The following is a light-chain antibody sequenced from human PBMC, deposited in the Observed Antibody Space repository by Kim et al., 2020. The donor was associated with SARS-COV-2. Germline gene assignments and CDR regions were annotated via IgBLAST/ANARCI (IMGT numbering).Light chain of an antibody. J-gene: IGKJ2*01. Sequence: DIQMTQSPSTLSASIGDRVTITCRASQSISSFLVWYQQRPGKAPKLLIYKATSLQSGVPSRFSGSGSGTEFTLTISSLQPDDFATYYCQQYNSYPVTFGQGTKLEI. CDR1: QSISSF. CDR2: KAT. CDR3: QQYNSYPVT. V-gene: IGKV1-5*03.